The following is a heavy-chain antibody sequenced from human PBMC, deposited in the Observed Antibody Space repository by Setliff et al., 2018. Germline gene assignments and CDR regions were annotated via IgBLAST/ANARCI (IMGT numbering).Heavy chain of an antibody. CDR1: GGSFSGYY. CDR2: INHSGST. J-gene: IGHJ4*02. Sequence: PSETLSLTCAVYGGSFSGYYWSWIRQPPGKGLEWIGEINHSGSTNYNPSLKSRVTISVDTSKNHFSLKLSSVTAAETVVYYCARGIAAALGPCDYLGQGTLVTVSS. CDR3: ARGIAAALGPCDY. D-gene: IGHD6-13*01. V-gene: IGHV4-34*01.